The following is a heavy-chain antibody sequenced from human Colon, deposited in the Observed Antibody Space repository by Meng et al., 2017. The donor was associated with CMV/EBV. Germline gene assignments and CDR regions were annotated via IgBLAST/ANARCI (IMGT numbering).Heavy chain of an antibody. Sequence: SGPTLVKPTQTLTLTCTFSGFSLTTSGMRVSWIRQPPGKALEWLARIDWDDDKFYSTSLKTRLTISKDTSKNQVVLTMTIMDPVDTATYYCARIASGTFHFDYWGQGTLVTVSS. CDR3: ARIASGTFHFDY. J-gene: IGHJ4*02. CDR2: IDWDDDK. V-gene: IGHV2-70D*14. D-gene: IGHD1-26*01. CDR1: GFSLTTSGMR.